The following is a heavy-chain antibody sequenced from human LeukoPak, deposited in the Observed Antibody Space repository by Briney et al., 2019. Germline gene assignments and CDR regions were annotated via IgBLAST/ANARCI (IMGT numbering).Heavy chain of an antibody. CDR1: GGTFSSYA. J-gene: IGHJ6*02. Sequence: ASVKVSCKASGGTFSSYAISWVRQAPGQGLEWMGGIIPIFGTANYAQKFQGRVTITADESTSTAYMELSSLRSEDTAVYYCARHQLLSGRDYYYGMDVWGQGTTVTVSS. CDR2: IIPIFGTA. D-gene: IGHD2-2*01. V-gene: IGHV1-69*13. CDR3: ARHQLLSGRDYYYGMDV.